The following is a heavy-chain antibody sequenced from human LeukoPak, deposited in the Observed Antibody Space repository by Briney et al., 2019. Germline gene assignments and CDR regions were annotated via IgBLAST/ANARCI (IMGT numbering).Heavy chain of an antibody. CDR2: ISSSSSYI. V-gene: IGHV3-21*01. J-gene: IGHJ6*02. Sequence: GGSLRLSCAASGFTFSSYSMNWVRQAPGKGLEWVSSISSSSSYIYYADSVKGRFTISRDNAKNSLYLQMNSLRAEDTAVYYCARELVVPAAIGIYGMDVWGQQATVIVSS. CDR3: ARELVVPAAIGIYGMDV. CDR1: GFTFSSYS. D-gene: IGHD2-2*01.